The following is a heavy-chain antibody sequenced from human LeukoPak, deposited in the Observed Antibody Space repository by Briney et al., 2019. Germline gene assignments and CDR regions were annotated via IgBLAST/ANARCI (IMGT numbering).Heavy chain of an antibody. Sequence: GASVKVSCKASGYTFTGYYMHRVRQAPGQGLEWMGWINPNSGGTNYAQKFQGRVTMTRDTSISTAYMELSRLRSDDTAVYYCAKMPHHCSGGSCYSGWFDPWGQGTLVTVPS. V-gene: IGHV1-2*02. CDR3: AKMPHHCSGGSCYSGWFDP. D-gene: IGHD2-15*01. CDR2: INPNSGGT. CDR1: GYTFTGYY. J-gene: IGHJ5*02.